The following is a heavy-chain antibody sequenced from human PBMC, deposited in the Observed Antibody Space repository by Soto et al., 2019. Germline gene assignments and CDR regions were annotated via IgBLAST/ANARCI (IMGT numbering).Heavy chain of an antibody. CDR3: ARLLGSYDFWSGYYMFDY. CDR1: GGSFSGYY. Sequence: SETLSLTCAVYGGSFSGYYWSWIRQPPGKGLEWIGEINHSGSTNYNPSLKSRVTISVDTSKNQFSRKLSSVTAADTAVYYCARLLGSYDFWSGYYMFDYWGQGTLVTVSS. J-gene: IGHJ4*02. D-gene: IGHD3-3*01. CDR2: INHSGST. V-gene: IGHV4-34*01.